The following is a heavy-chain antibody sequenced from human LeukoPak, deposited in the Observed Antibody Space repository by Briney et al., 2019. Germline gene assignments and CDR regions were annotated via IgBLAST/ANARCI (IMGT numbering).Heavy chain of an antibody. Sequence: PGGSLRLSCAASGFTFSSYVMHWVRQAPGKGLEWVAVISYDENNKYYADSVKGRFTISRDNSKNTLYLQMNSLRAEDTAVYYCARGGASDFGDYGKSFAFDIWGQGTMVTVSS. CDR3: ARGGASDFGDYGKSFAFDI. CDR1: GFTFSSYV. D-gene: IGHD4-17*01. V-gene: IGHV3-30*01. CDR2: ISYDENNK. J-gene: IGHJ3*02.